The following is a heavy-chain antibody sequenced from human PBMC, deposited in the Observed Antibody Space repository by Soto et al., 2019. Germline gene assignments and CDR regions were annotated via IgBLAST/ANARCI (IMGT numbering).Heavy chain of an antibody. J-gene: IGHJ4*02. Sequence: QVQLQESGPGLVKPSETLSLTCTVSGGSISSYYWSWIRQPAGKGLEWIGRIYTSGSTNYNPSLKNRVTMSVDTSKNQCSLKLCSVTAADTAVYYCARSPLDTAMVDYWGQGTLVTVSS. CDR1: GGSISSYY. CDR2: IYTSGST. CDR3: ARSPLDTAMVDY. D-gene: IGHD5-18*01. V-gene: IGHV4-4*07.